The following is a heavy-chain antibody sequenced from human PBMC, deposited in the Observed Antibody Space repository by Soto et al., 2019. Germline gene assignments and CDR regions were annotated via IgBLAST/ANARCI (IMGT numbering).Heavy chain of an antibody. CDR3: ARGLNAFDI. J-gene: IGHJ3*02. V-gene: IGHV1-69*02. CDR2: IIPILGIA. Sequence: QVQLVQSGAEVKKPGSSVKVSCKASGGTFSSYTISWVRQAPGQGLEWMGRIIPILGIANYAQKSQGRVTXXADKSASTAYMELSSLRSEDTAVYYCARGLNAFDIWGQGTMVTVSS. CDR1: GGTFSSYT.